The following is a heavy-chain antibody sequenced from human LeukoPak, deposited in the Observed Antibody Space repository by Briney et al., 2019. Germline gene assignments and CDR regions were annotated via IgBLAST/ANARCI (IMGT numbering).Heavy chain of an antibody. Sequence: SETLSLTCTVSGGSLSSYYWSWLRQPPGKGLEWIGYIYYTGSTNYNPSLKSRVTISVDTSKNQFSLKLSSVTAADTAVYYCARVRGNYFPDYWGQGTLVTVSS. CDR1: GGSLSSYY. D-gene: IGHD4-11*01. J-gene: IGHJ4*02. CDR2: IYYTGST. CDR3: ARVRGNYFPDY. V-gene: IGHV4-59*01.